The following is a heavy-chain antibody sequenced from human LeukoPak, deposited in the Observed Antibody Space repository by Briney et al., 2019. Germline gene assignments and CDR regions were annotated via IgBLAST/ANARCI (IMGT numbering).Heavy chain of an antibody. D-gene: IGHD3-9*01. CDR2: INTDGSST. CDR1: GFTFSSYW. CDR3: AREPLSDYDILTGYFH. Sequence: GGSLRLSCAASGFTFSSYWMHWVRQAPGKGLVWASRINTDGSSTSYADSVKGRFTISRDNAKNTLYLQMNSLRAEDTAVYYCAREPLSDYDILTGYFHWGQGTLVTVSS. V-gene: IGHV3-74*01. J-gene: IGHJ4*02.